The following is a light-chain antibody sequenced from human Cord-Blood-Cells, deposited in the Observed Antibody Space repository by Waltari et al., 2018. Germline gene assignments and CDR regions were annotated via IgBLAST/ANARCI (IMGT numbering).Light chain of an antibody. J-gene: IGKJ4*01. Sequence: IQLTHSPSSLSASVVYRINSTCRASQGISNYLLWYQQKPGKAPKLLIYAASTLEIGVPSRFSGSGSGTDFTLTISSLQPEDFATYYCQQYNNYPLTFGGGTKVEIK. V-gene: IGKV1-9*01. CDR3: QQYNNYPLT. CDR1: QGISNY. CDR2: AAS.